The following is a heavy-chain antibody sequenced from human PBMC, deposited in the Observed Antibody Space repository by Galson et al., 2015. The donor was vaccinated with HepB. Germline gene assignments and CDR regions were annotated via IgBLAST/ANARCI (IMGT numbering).Heavy chain of an antibody. V-gene: IGHV1-18*04. J-gene: IGHJ4*02. CDR2: ISAYNGNT. D-gene: IGHD3-22*01. Sequence: SVKVSCKASGYTFTSYGISWVRQAPGQGLEWMGWISAYNGNTNYAQKLQGRVTMTTDTSTSTAYMELRSLRSDDTAVYYCARDLGYYDSSGYYADYWGQGTLVTVSS. CDR3: ARDLGYYDSSGYYADY. CDR1: GYTFTSYG.